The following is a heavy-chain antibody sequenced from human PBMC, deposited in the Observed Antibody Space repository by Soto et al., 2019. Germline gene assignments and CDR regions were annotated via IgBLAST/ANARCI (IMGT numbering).Heavy chain of an antibody. V-gene: IGHV4-34*01. CDR3: ARRVVVPAARPGFDY. J-gene: IGHJ4*02. Sequence: QVQLQQWGAGLLKPSETLSLTCADYGGSFSGYYWSWIRQPPGKGLVWLGEINHSGSTNYNPSLKSRVTISVDTSKNQFSLKLSSVTAADTAVYYCARRVVVPAARPGFDYWGQGTLVTVSS. CDR1: GGSFSGYY. D-gene: IGHD2-2*02. CDR2: INHSGST.